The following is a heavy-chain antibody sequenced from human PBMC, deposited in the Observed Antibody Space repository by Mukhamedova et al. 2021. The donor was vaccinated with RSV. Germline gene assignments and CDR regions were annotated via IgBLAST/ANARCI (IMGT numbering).Heavy chain of an antibody. V-gene: IGHV3-11*05. CDR3: AREAGGSYSGYFDY. Sequence: SWIRQAPGKGLEWVSYISSSSSYTNYADSVKGRFTISRDNAKNSLYLQMNSLRAEDTAVYYCAREAGGSYSGYFDYWGQGTLVT. CDR2: ISSSSSYT. D-gene: IGHD1-26*01. J-gene: IGHJ4*02.